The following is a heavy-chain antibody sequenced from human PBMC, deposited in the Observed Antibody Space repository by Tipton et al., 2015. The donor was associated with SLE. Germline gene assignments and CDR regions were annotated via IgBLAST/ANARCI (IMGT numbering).Heavy chain of an antibody. CDR2: ISNDGSNN. CDR1: GFMFNSYA. Sequence: QVQLVQSGGGVVQPGRSLRLSCAASGFMFNSYAMHWVRQSPGKGLQWVAFISNDGSNNYYTGSVKGRFTISRDNSRNTLYLQMSSLGAEDTAMYYCARELTPYYGMDVWGQGTTVTVSS. CDR3: ARELTPYYGMDV. J-gene: IGHJ6*02. V-gene: IGHV3-30*04.